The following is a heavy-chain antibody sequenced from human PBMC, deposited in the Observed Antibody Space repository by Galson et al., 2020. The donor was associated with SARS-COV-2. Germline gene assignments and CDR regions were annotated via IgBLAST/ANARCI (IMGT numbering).Heavy chain of an antibody. J-gene: IGHJ3*01. V-gene: IGHV3-9*01. CDR1: GFTFDDYD. CDR2: ISWTSGSI. Sequence: GGSLRLSCAASGFTFDDYDMHWVRQAPGKGLEWVSDISWTSGSIGYADSVKGRFTISRDNAKHSLYLQMNSLRAEDTALYYCSKVALNADGAFDGWCQGTMVTVAS. CDR3: SKVALNADGAFDG.